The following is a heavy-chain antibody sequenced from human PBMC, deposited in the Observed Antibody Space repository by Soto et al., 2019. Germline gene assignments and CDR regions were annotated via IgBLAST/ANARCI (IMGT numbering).Heavy chain of an antibody. CDR3: ARERGSGRLDY. Sequence: GGSLRLSCAASGFTFSSYGMHWVRQAPGKGLEWVTFISNDGRNEYYADSVKGRFTISRDNSKNTLYLQMNSLGLDDTAVFYCARERGSGRLDYWGRGTLVTVSS. D-gene: IGHD6-25*01. CDR1: GFTFSSYG. V-gene: IGHV3-33*01. J-gene: IGHJ4*02. CDR2: ISNDGRNE.